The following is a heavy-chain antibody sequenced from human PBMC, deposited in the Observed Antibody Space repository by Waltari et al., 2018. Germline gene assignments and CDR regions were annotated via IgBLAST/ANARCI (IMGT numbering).Heavy chain of an antibody. V-gene: IGHV3-21*02. J-gene: IGHJ6*02. CDR2: ISSTSSDI. CDR1: GFTFNTYT. Sequence: EVQLVESGGGLVKPGGSLSLSCAAFGFTFNTYTMNWVRQAPGKGLEWVSSISSTSSDIYYADSVKGRFTISRDNAKSSLYLQLNSLRAEDTAVYYCAGGYSSYYGMDVWGQGTTVTVSS. CDR3: AGGYSSYYGMDV. D-gene: IGHD6-13*01.